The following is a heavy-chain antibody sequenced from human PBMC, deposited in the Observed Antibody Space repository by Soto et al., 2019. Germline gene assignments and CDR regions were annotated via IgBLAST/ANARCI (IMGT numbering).Heavy chain of an antibody. CDR1: GFTFSSYS. CDR3: ARDKSPYSGSYYSRFDP. Sequence: ESGGGLVKPGGSLRLSCAASGFTFSSYSMNWVRQAPGKGLEWVSSISSSSSYIYYADSVKGRFTISRDNAKNSLYLQMNSLRAEDTAVYYCARDKSPYSGSYYSRFDPWGQGTLVTVSS. V-gene: IGHV3-21*01. D-gene: IGHD1-26*01. J-gene: IGHJ5*02. CDR2: ISSSSSYI.